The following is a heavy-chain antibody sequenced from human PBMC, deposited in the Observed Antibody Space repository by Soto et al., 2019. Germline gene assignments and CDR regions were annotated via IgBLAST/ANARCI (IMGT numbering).Heavy chain of an antibody. V-gene: IGHV1-2*04. CDR3: ARVAAAGFGYYYYGMDV. D-gene: IGHD6-13*01. J-gene: IGHJ6*02. CDR1: GYTFTGYY. CDR2: INPNSGGT. Sequence: ASVKVSCKASGYTFTGYYMHWVRQAPGQGLEWMGWINPNSGGTNYAQKFQGWVTMTRDTSISTAYMELSRLRSDDTAVYYCARVAAAGFGYYYYGMDVWGQGTTVTSP.